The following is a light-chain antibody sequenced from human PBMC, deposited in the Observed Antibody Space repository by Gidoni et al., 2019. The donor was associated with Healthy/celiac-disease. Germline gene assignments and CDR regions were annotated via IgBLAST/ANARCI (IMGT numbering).Light chain of an antibody. V-gene: IGKV1-39*01. J-gene: IGKJ4*01. Sequence: DIQMTQSPSSLSASVGDRVTITCRASQSISSYLNWYQQKPGKAPKLLIYAASSLQSGVPSMFSGGGSGTDFTLTISSLQPEDFATYYCQQSYSTPHTFGGGTKVEIK. CDR3: QQSYSTPHT. CDR2: AAS. CDR1: QSISSY.